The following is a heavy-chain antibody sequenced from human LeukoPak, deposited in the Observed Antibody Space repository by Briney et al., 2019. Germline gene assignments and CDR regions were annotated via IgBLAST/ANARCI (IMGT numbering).Heavy chain of an antibody. J-gene: IGHJ4*02. CDR1: GYTFSDYG. CDR3: ARDCDRSGYYCY. Sequence: GASVKVPCKASGYTFSDYGISWVRQAPGQGLEWMGWISTYNGDTNYAQKLQGRVVINTDTSTSTAYMELRSLRSDDTAVYYCARDCDRSGYYCYWGQGTLVTVSS. CDR2: ISTYNGDT. D-gene: IGHD3-22*01. V-gene: IGHV1-18*01.